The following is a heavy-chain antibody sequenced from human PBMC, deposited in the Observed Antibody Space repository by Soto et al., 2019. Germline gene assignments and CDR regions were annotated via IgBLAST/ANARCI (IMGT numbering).Heavy chain of an antibody. CDR1: VFTFSSYW. J-gene: IGHJ6*02. V-gene: IGHV3-74*01. Sequence: PWWSLRLSCSASVFTFSSYWMHWFRQAPGKGLVWVSRMNSDGSTTNYADSVKGRFTISRDNARNTLYLQMNSLRAEDTAVYYCVRDGYPAWVYGVDVWGQGTTVTVSS. D-gene: IGHD1-1*01. CDR3: VRDGYPAWVYGVDV. CDR2: MNSDGSTT.